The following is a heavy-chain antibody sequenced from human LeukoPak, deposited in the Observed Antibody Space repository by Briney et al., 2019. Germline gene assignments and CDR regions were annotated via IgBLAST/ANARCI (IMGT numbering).Heavy chain of an antibody. CDR3: ARGSDWFDP. J-gene: IGHJ5*02. CDR2: INHSGST. V-gene: IGHV4-34*01. CDR1: GGSFSGYY. Sequence: PSETLSLTCAVYGGSFSGYYWSWIRQPPGKGLEWIGEINHSGSTNYNPSLKSRVTISVDTSKNQFSLKLSSVTAADMAVYYCARGSDWFDPWGQGTLVTVSS.